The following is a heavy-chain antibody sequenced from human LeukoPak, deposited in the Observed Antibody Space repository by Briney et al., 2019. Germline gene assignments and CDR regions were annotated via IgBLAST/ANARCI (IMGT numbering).Heavy chain of an antibody. V-gene: IGHV3-33*01. CDR1: GFTFSSYG. Sequence: GRSLRLSCAASGFTFSSYGMHWVRQAPGKGLEWVAVIWYDGSNKYYADSVKGRFTISRDNSKNTLYLQMNSPRAEDTAVYYCARDRAYSSLGMDVWGKGTTVTVSS. J-gene: IGHJ6*04. D-gene: IGHD6-13*01. CDR2: IWYDGSNK. CDR3: ARDRAYSSLGMDV.